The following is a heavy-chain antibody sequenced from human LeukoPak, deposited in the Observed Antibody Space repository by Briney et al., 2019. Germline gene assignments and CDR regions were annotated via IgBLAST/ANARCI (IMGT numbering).Heavy chain of an antibody. CDR1: GGSISSGGYY. Sequence: ASKTLSLTCTVSGGSISSGGYYWSWIRQHPGKGLEWIGYIYYSGSTYYNPSLKSRVTISVDTSKNQFSLKLSSVTAADTAVYYCARDRWDYYDSSVHAFDIWGQGTMVTVSS. V-gene: IGHV4-31*03. J-gene: IGHJ3*02. D-gene: IGHD3-22*01. CDR3: ARDRWDYYDSSVHAFDI. CDR2: IYYSGST.